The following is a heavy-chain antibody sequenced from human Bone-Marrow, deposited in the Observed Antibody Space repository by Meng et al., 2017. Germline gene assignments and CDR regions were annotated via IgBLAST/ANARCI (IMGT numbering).Heavy chain of an antibody. V-gene: IGHV1-69*13. CDR1: GYTFTSYV. D-gene: IGHD3-22*01. J-gene: IGHJ3*02. Sequence: SVKVSCKASGYTFTSYVMSWVRQAPGQGLEWMGGIIPIFGTANYAQKFQGRVTITADESTSTAYMELSSLRSEDTAVYYCAREMVGHYDSSGYLDAFDIWGQGTMVTVSS. CDR3: AREMVGHYDSSGYLDAFDI. CDR2: IIPIFGTA.